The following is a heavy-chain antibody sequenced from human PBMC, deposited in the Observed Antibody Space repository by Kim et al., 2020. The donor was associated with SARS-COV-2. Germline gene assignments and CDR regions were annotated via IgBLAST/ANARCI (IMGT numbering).Heavy chain of an antibody. CDR1: GGTFSSYT. J-gene: IGHJ3*02. V-gene: IGHV1-69*02. CDR2: IIPILGIA. Sequence: SVKVSCKASGGTFSSYTISWVRQAPGQGLEWMGRIIPILGIANYAQKFQGRVTITADKSTSTAYMELSSLRSEDTAVYYCAYYYDSSGYYLGAFDIWGQGTMVTVSS. D-gene: IGHD3-22*01. CDR3: AYYYDSSGYYLGAFDI.